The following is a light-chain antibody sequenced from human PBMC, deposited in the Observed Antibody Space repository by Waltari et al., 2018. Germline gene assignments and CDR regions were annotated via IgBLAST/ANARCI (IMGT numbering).Light chain of an antibody. CDR2: DVS. Sequence: QSALTQPASVSGSPGQSITISCTGTSSDVGGYNYVSWYQQHAGKAPKLMIYDVSNRPSGVSNRFSGSKSGNTAFLTISGLQAGDEADYYCSSYTTSTTYVEFGGGTKLTVL. J-gene: IGLJ2*01. CDR1: SSDVGGYNY. V-gene: IGLV2-14*03. CDR3: SSYTTSTTYVE.